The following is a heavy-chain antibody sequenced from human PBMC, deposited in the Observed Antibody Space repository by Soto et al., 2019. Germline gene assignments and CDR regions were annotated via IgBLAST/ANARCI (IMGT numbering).Heavy chain of an antibody. D-gene: IGHD2-15*01. CDR3: QKLGDCRGGSCQPPYYYYGMDG. J-gene: IGHJ6*02. Sequence: QVQLVQSGAEVKKPGSSVKVSCKASGGTFSSYAISWVRQAPGQGLAWMGGIIPIFGTANYAQKFQGRVTMTADESTSTADMELSSRRSEDTAVYYCQKLGDCRGGSCQPPYYYYGMDGWGQGTTVTVSS. CDR1: GGTFSSYA. CDR2: IIPIFGTA. V-gene: IGHV1-69*01.